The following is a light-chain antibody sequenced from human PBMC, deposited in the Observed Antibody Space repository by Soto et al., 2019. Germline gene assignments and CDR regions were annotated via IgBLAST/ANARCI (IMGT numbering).Light chain of an antibody. Sequence: QSALTQPPSASGSPGQSVTISCTGASSDVGAYNSVSWYQQHPGKAPKLIISEVNSGVPDRFSGSKSGNTASLTVSGLQAEDEADYYCSSYAGSGNWVFGGETKLTVL. CDR3: SSYAGSGNWV. CDR1: SSDVGAYNS. CDR2: EV. V-gene: IGLV2-8*01. J-gene: IGLJ3*02.